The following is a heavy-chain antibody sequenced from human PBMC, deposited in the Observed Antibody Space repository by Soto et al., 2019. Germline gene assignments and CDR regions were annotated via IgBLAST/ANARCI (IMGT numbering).Heavy chain of an antibody. D-gene: IGHD1-26*01. CDR2: INHSGST. J-gene: IGHJ4*02. V-gene: IGHV4-34*01. CDR1: GGSCSGYY. Sequence: SHTRAVDGGSCSGYYWSRISKKPGKGLEWIGEINHSGSTNYSPSLKSRVTISVDTSKNQFSLMLNSVTAADTAVFYCARSKYSSGIFYVGTHFAYWGQGTLVPVSS. CDR3: ARSKYSSGIFYVGTHFAY.